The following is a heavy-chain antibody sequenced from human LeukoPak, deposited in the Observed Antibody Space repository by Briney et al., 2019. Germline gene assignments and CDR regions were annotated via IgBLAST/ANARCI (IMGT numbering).Heavy chain of an antibody. CDR2: ISSSGSTI. D-gene: IGHD2/OR15-2a*01. J-gene: IGHJ4*02. Sequence: GGSLRLSCAASGFTFGSYIMNWVRQAPGKGLEWVSYISSSGSTIYYSDSVKGRFTISRDNAKNSLCLQMNSLRDEDTAVYYFARSLTFSYLGQGTLASVSS. CDR3: ARSLTFSY. CDR1: GFTFGSYI. V-gene: IGHV3-48*02.